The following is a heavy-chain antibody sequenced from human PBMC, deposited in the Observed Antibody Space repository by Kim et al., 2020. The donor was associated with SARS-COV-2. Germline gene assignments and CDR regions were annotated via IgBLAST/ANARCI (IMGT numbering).Heavy chain of an antibody. J-gene: IGHJ4*02. CDR1: GGTFSSYA. CDR2: IIPIFGTA. Sequence: SVKVSCKASGGTFSSYAISWVRQAPGQGLEWMGGIIPIFGTANYAQKLQGRVTITADESTSTAYMELSSLRSEDTAVYYCARDVLDIVVVPAAVWGQGTLVTVSS. CDR3: ARDVLDIVVVPAAV. V-gene: IGHV1-69*13. D-gene: IGHD2-2*01.